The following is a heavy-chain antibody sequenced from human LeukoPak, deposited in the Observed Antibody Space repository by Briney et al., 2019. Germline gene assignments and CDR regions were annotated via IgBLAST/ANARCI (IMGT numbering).Heavy chain of an antibody. J-gene: IGHJ4*02. Sequence: PSETLSLTCSVSNGSLTDYLWSWIRQPPGKGLEWIGYMYNNRISNYNPSLKSRVSISIDTSKNQFSLELNAVTATDTAVYYCARDQNFGDYALHYWGQGILVTVSS. CDR1: NGSLTDYL. V-gene: IGHV4-4*09. CDR2: MYNNRIS. CDR3: ARDQNFGDYALHY. D-gene: IGHD2-21*01.